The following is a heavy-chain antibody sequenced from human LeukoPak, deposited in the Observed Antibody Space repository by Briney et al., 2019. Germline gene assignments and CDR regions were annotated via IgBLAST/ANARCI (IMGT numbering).Heavy chain of an antibody. J-gene: IGHJ4*02. CDR2: IIPIFGTA. V-gene: IGHV1-69*06. CDR1: GYTFTSYA. CDR3: ATRSGGYHMPTYFDY. D-gene: IGHD3-22*01. Sequence: SVKVSCKASGYTFTSYAISWVRQAPGQGLEWMGGIIPIFGTANYAQKFQGRVTITADKSTSTAYMELSSLRSEDTAVYYCATRSGGYHMPTYFDYWGQGTLVTVSS.